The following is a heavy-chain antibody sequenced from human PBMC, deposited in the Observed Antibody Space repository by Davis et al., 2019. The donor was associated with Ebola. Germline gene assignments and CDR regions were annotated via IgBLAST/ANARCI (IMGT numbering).Heavy chain of an antibody. J-gene: IGHJ4*02. CDR1: GFTFSHYW. Sequence: GGSLRLSCAASGFTFSHYWMSWVRQAPGKGPEWVAIIKQDGSEKYYVDSVKGRFTISRDNAKNSVSLQMNSLRVEDTAVYYCARDFGPYSYWGQGTLVTVSS. V-gene: IGHV3-7*01. CDR3: ARDFGPYSY. CDR2: IKQDGSEK. D-gene: IGHD4-11*01.